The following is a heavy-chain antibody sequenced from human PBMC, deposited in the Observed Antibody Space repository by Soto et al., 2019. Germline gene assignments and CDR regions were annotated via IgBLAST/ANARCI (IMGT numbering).Heavy chain of an antibody. D-gene: IGHD5-12*01. CDR2: FDPEDGET. Sequence: QVQLVQSGAEVKKPGASVKVSCKVSGYTLTELSMHWVRQAPGKGLEWMGGFDPEDGETIYAQKFQGRVTMTEDTYTESAYMEQSSLISEDTAVYYCATEKRVATIWYYFDDWGQGTLVTVSS. J-gene: IGHJ4*02. CDR3: ATEKRVATIWYYFDD. CDR1: GYTLTELS. V-gene: IGHV1-24*01.